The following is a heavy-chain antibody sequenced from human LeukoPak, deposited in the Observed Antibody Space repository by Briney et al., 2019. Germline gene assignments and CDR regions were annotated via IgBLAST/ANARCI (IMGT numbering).Heavy chain of an antibody. Sequence: SETLSLTCAVCGGSFSGYYWSWIRQPPGKGLEWIGEINHSGSTNYNPSLKSRVTISVDTSKNQFSLKLSSVTAADTAVYYCARPTRTIAAAGTRGWFDPWGQGTLVTVSS. D-gene: IGHD6-13*01. V-gene: IGHV4-34*01. CDR2: INHSGST. CDR3: ARPTRTIAAAGTRGWFDP. CDR1: GGSFSGYY. J-gene: IGHJ5*02.